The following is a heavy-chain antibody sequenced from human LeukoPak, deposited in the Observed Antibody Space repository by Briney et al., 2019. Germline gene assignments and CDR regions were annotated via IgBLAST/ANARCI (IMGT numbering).Heavy chain of an antibody. CDR3: ARDETRIAAARGWFDP. D-gene: IGHD6-13*01. CDR2: INHSGST. CDR1: GGSFSGYY. V-gene: IGHV4-34*01. Sequence: PSETLSLTCAVYGGSFSGYYWSWIRQPPGKGLEWIGEINHSGSTNYNPSLKSRVTISVDTSKNQFSLKLSSVTAADTAVYYCARDETRIAAARGWFDPWGQGTLVTVSS. J-gene: IGHJ5*02.